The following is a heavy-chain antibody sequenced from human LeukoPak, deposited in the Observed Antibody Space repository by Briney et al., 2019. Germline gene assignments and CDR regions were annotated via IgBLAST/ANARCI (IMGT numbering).Heavy chain of an antibody. CDR2: INHSGST. Sequence: SETLSLTCAVHGGSFSGYYWSWIRQPPGKGLEWIGEINHSGSTNYNPSLKSRVTISVDTSKNQFSLKLSSVTAADTAVYYCAQRPESSGWYMWGQGTLVTVSS. D-gene: IGHD6-19*01. CDR1: GGSFSGYY. CDR3: AQRPESSGWYM. J-gene: IGHJ4*02. V-gene: IGHV4-34*01.